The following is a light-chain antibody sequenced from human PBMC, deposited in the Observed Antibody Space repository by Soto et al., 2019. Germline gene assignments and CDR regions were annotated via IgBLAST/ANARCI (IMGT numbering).Light chain of an antibody. V-gene: IGKV1-9*01. J-gene: IGKJ1*01. Sequence: IQLTQSPSSLSASVGDRVTFTCRASEDISSYLVWYQQKPGAAPKLLIYAASALHSGVPSRFSGSGSGTEFTLIISGLQPDDSATYYCQQYTNTNNPWMFGQGTKVDIK. CDR2: AAS. CDR3: QQYTNTNNPWM. CDR1: EDISSY.